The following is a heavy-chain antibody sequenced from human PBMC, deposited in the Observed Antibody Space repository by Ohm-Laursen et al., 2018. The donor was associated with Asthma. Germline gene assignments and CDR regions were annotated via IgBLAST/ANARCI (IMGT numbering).Heavy chain of an antibody. CDR2: ISSSSSYI. Sequence: SLRLSCAASGFTFSSYSMNWVRQAPGKGLEWVSSISSSSSYIYYADSVKGRFTISRDNSKNTLYLQMNSLRAEDTAVYYCAKEVPRRRGMDVWGQGTAVTVSS. J-gene: IGHJ6*02. D-gene: IGHD3-10*01. CDR1: GFTFSSYS. CDR3: AKEVPRRRGMDV. V-gene: IGHV3-21*01.